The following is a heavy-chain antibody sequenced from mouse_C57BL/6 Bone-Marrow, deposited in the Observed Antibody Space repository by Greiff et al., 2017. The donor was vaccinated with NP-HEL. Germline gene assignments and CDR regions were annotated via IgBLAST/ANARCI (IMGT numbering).Heavy chain of an antibody. CDR3: ARREIYLFYYFDY. D-gene: IGHD5-5*01. V-gene: IGHV1-81*01. CDR2: IYPRSGNT. Sequence: VQLQQSGAELARPGASVKLSCKASGYTFASYGISWVKQRTGQGLEWIGEIYPRSGNTYYNEKFKGKATLTADKSSSTAYMELRSLTSEDSAVYFCARREIYLFYYFDYWGQGTTLTVSS. CDR1: GYTFASYG. J-gene: IGHJ2*01.